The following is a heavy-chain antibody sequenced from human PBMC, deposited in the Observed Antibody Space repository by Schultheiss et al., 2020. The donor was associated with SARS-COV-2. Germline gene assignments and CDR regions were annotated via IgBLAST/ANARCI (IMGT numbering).Heavy chain of an antibody. CDR2: IRYDGSNK. CDR3: AKDREFYDTSGYIFED. CDR1: GFTFSSYG. D-gene: IGHD3-22*01. V-gene: IGHV3-30*02. J-gene: IGHJ4*02. Sequence: GGSLRLSCAASGFTFSSYGMHWVRQAPGKGLEWVAFIRYDGSNKYYADSVKGRFTISRDNSKNTLYLQMNSLRPEDTAVYYCAKDREFYDTSGYIFEDWGRGTLVTVSS.